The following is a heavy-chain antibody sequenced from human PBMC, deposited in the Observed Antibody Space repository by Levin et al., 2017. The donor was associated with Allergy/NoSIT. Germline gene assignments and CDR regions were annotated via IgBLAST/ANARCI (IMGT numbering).Heavy chain of an antibody. Sequence: GESLKISCAASGFSVTTYYMTWVRQAPGKGLEWVSVIHSGGSTYYADSVRGRFTISRDNSKNTLYLQLNSLRAEDTAVYYCGRGRDADMVDYWGLGTLVTVSS. V-gene: IGHV3-53*01. CDR1: GFSVTTYY. D-gene: IGHD5-18*01. J-gene: IGHJ4*02. CDR2: IHSGGST. CDR3: GRGRDADMVDY.